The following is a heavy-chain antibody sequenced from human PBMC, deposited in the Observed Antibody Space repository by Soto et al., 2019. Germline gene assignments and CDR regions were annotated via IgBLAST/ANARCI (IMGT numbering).Heavy chain of an antibody. CDR1: GFTFSSYS. D-gene: IGHD5-18*01. CDR3: ARNQPGDSSGYRLGY. Sequence: EVQLVESGGGLVKPGGSLRLSCAASGFTFSSYSMNWVRQAPGKGLEWVSSISSSSSYIYYADSVKGRFTISRDNAMDSMYLQMNSLRAEDTAAYYSARNQPGDSSGYRLGYWGQGTLDTVSS. CDR2: ISSSSSYI. V-gene: IGHV3-21*01. J-gene: IGHJ4*02.